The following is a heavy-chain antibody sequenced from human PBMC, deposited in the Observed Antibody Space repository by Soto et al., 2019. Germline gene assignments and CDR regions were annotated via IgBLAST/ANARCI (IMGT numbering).Heavy chain of an antibody. D-gene: IGHD2-8*01. Sequence: GESLKISCAASGFTFSDYYMSWIRQAPGKGLEWVSYISSSGSTIYYADSVKGRFTISRDNAKNSLYLQMNSLRAEDTAVYYCARESLYCTNGVCYFDYWGQGTLVTGLL. CDR2: ISSSGSTI. CDR1: GFTFSDYY. J-gene: IGHJ4*02. V-gene: IGHV3-11*01. CDR3: ARESLYCTNGVCYFDY.